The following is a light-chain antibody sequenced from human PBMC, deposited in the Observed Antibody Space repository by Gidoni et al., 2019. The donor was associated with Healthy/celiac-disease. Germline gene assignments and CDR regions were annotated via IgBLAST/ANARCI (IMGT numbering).Light chain of an antibody. Sequence: DIQMIQSPSSLSASVGDRVTITCRASQSISSYLNWYQQKPGKAPKLLIYAASSMQSGVPSRFSGSGSGTDFTLTISSLQPEDFATYYCQQSYSTLRTFGGGTKVEI. CDR3: QQSYSTLRT. CDR1: QSISSY. J-gene: IGKJ4*01. V-gene: IGKV1-39*01. CDR2: AAS.